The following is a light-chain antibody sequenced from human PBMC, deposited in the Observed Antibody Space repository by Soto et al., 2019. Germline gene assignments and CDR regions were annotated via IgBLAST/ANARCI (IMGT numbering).Light chain of an antibody. CDR2: DAS. CDR3: QQYRKFST. V-gene: IGKV1-5*01. J-gene: IGKJ4*02. CDR1: QDINRW. Sequence: DIQLTQSPSALSASVGDRVTITCRASQDINRWLAWYQQKPGKAPILLIYDASSLESGVPSRFSGSGSGTEFTLTIRSLQADDFANYFCQQYRKFSTFGGGTKLEI.